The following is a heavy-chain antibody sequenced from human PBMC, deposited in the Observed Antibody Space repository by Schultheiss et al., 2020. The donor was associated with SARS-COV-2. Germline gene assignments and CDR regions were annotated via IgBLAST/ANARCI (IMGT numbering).Heavy chain of an antibody. J-gene: IGHJ1*01. CDR2: IDRWSRVI. CDR1: GFTFSDEN. V-gene: IGHV3-48*01. CDR3: ARDPIEQWLDRPDAEYFQQ. D-gene: IGHD6-19*01. Sequence: GGSLRLSCTDSGFTFSDENMNWVRQAPGKGLEWLAYIDRWSRVITYGDSVKGRFTITRDNAKKSLYLQMHSLRGEDTAVYYCARDPIEQWLDRPDAEYFQQWGQGTLVTVSS.